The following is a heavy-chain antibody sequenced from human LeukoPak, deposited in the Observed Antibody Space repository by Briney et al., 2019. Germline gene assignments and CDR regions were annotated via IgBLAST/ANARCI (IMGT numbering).Heavy chain of an antibody. D-gene: IGHD6-19*01. CDR3: ARDGSSGWYWVDY. CDR1: GFTFSSYG. CDR2: IWYDGSNK. J-gene: IGHJ4*02. V-gene: IGHV3-33*01. Sequence: PGGSLRLSCAASGFTFSSYGMHWVRQAPGKGLEWVAVIWYDGSNKYYADSVKGQFTISRDNSKNTLYLQMNSLRAEDTAVYYCARDGSSGWYWVDYWGQGTLVTVSS.